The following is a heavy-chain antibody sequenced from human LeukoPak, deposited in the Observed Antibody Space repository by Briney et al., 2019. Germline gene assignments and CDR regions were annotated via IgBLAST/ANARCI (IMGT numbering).Heavy chain of an antibody. CDR2: IKQDGSEK. V-gene: IGHV3-7*01. CDR3: ARDLPEGAFDI. CDR1: GFTFSSYW. J-gene: IGHJ3*02. Sequence: PGGSLRLSCAGSGFTFSSYWMSWVRQAPGKGLEWVANIKQDGSEKYYVDSVKGRFTISRDNAKNSLYLQMNSLRAEDTAVYYCARDLPEGAFDIWGQGTMVTVSS.